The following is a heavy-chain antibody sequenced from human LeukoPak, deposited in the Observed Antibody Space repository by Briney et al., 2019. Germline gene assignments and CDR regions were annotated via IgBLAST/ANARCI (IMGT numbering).Heavy chain of an antibody. J-gene: IGHJ6*03. D-gene: IGHD6-19*01. CDR1: GFTFSSYA. Sequence: GGSLRLSCAASGFTFSSYAMSWVRQAPGKGLEWVSAISGSGGSTYYADSVKGRFTISRDNSKNTLYLQMNSLGAEDTAVYYCAKLPGSGWYYMDVWGKGTTVTVSS. CDR3: AKLPGSGWYYMDV. V-gene: IGHV3-23*01. CDR2: ISGSGGST.